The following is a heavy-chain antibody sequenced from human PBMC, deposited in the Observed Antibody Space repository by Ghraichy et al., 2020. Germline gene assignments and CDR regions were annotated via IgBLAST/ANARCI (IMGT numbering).Heavy chain of an antibody. V-gene: IGHV4-59*01. J-gene: IGHJ4*02. D-gene: IGHD4-17*01. CDR2: IYYSGST. CDR3: ASSPRSYGDYEY. CDR1: GGSISSYY. Sequence: SETLSLTCTVSGGSISSYYWSWIRQPPGKGLEWIGYIYYSGSTNYNPSLKSRVTISVDTSKNQFSLKLSSVTAADTAVYYCASSPRSYGDYEYWGQGTLVTVSS.